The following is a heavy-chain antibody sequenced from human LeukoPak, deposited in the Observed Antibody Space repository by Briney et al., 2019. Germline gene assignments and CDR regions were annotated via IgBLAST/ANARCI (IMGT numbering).Heavy chain of an antibody. CDR2: ISAFNDNT. Sequence: ASLKVSCKASGYTFTRYGISWVRLAPGQGLEWMGWISAFNDNTNYAQKLQGRVTMTTDTSTSTAYMELRSLRSDDTAVYYCARVPYCSGGSCYFRSHFDYWGQGTLVTVSS. CDR1: GYTFTRYG. D-gene: IGHD2-15*01. V-gene: IGHV1-18*01. J-gene: IGHJ4*02. CDR3: ARVPYCSGGSCYFRSHFDY.